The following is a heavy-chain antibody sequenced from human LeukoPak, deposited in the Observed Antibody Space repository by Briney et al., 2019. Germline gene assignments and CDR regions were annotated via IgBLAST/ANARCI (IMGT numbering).Heavy chain of an antibody. Sequence: SETLPLTCAVYGGSFSGYYWSWIRQPAGKGLEWIGRIYSSGSTNYNPSLKSRVTMSVDTSKNQFSVKLSSVTAADTAVYYCAGELGKDAFEIWGQGTMVSVSS. V-gene: IGHV4-59*10. CDR1: GGSFSGYY. CDR3: AGELGKDAFEI. CDR2: IYSSGST. J-gene: IGHJ3*02. D-gene: IGHD7-27*01.